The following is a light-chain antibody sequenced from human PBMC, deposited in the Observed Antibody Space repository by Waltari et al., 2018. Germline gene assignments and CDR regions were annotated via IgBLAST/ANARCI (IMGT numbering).Light chain of an antibody. CDR1: SSTIGNNY. J-gene: IGLJ1*01. CDR2: ENN. CDR3: GTWDSSLSAEV. V-gene: IGLV1-51*02. Sequence: QSVLTQPPSVSAAPGQKVPISCSGRSSTIGNNYVSWYQQLPGTAPKLLIYENNKRPSGIPDRFSGSKSGTSATLGITGLQTGDEADYYCGTWDSSLSAEVFGTGTKVTVL.